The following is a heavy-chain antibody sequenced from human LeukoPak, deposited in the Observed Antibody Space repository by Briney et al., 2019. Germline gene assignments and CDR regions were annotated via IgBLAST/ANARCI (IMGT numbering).Heavy chain of an antibody. CDR3: ARGFQGAFDY. J-gene: IGHJ4*02. V-gene: IGHV1-3*02. Sequence: ASVKVSFKASGYTFTNYAMHWVRQAPGQRLEWMGWSNAGNGNTRYSQEFQGRVTITRDTSANTVYMELSSLRSEDMAVYYCARGFQGAFDYWGQGALVTVSS. CDR2: SNAGNGNT. CDR1: GYTFTNYA. D-gene: IGHD3-16*01.